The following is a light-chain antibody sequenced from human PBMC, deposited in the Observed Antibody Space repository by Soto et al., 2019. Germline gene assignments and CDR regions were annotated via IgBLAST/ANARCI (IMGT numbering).Light chain of an antibody. CDR1: QSVTSNS. CDR3: HQYGYGRDT. CDR2: GSY. V-gene: IGKV3-20*01. Sequence: EIVLTQSPGTLSLSPGERATLSCRASQSVTSNSFAWYQQKPGQAPRLLIYGSYNRATGIPDRFSGRGSGAFFPLTISRLSHEDFVLYYCHQYGYGRDTFGQGTKVESK. J-gene: IGKJ2*01.